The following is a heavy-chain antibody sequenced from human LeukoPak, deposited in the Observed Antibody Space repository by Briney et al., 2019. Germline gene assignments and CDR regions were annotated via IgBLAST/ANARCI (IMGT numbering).Heavy chain of an antibody. CDR1: GFMFSSYG. V-gene: IGHV3-30*18. J-gene: IGHJ4*02. CDR3: ANSPGGFMGYPGY. D-gene: IGHD3-16*01. CDR2: MSYDGSNK. Sequence: GGSLRLSCAVSGFMFSSYGMHWVRQAPGKGLEWVAIMSYDGSNKYYADSVKGRFTISRDNSKNTLYLLMNSLRPEDTAVYYCANSPGGFMGYPGYWGQGALVTVSS.